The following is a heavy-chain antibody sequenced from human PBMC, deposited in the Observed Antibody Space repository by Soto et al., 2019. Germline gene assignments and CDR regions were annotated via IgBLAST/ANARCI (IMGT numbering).Heavy chain of an antibody. D-gene: IGHD6-19*01. CDR1: GFTFSSYA. CDR3: AKVLSNLAVGRKSLDY. J-gene: IGHJ4*02. Sequence: GGSLRLSCAASGFTFSSYAMSWVRQAPGKGLEWVSAITGSGGSTYYADSVKGRFTISRDNSKNTLYLKMNSLRAEDTAVYYCAKVLSNLAVGRKSLDYWGQGTLVTVSS. CDR2: ITGSGGST. V-gene: IGHV3-23*01.